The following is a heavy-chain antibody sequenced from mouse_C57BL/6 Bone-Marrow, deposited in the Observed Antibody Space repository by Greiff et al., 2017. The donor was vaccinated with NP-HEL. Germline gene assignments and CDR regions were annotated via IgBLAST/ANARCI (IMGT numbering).Heavy chain of an antibody. D-gene: IGHD2-1*01. CDR3: ARSIYYGNGYYAMDY. V-gene: IGHV1-50*01. J-gene: IGHJ4*01. CDR1: GYTFTSYW. CDR2: IDPSDSYT. Sequence: QVQLQQPGAELVKPGASVKLSCKASGYTFTSYWMQWVKQRPGQGLEWIGEIDPSDSYTNYNQKFKGKATLTVDTSSSTAYMQLSSLTSEDSAVDYCARSIYYGNGYYAMDYWGQGTSVTVSS.